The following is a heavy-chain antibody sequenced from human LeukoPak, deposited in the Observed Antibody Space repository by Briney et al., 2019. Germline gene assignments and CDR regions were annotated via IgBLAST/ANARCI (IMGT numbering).Heavy chain of an antibody. CDR3: ARSNDYGGNLTFDY. CDR1: GGSISSGDYY. V-gene: IGHV4-30-4*01. D-gene: IGHD4-23*01. J-gene: IGHJ4*02. CDR2: IYYSGST. Sequence: SETLSLTCTVSGGSISSGDYYWSWIRQPPGKGLEWIGYIYYSGSTYYNPSLKSRVTISVDTSKNQFSLKLSSVTAADTAVYYCARSNDYGGNLTFDYWGQGTLVTVSS.